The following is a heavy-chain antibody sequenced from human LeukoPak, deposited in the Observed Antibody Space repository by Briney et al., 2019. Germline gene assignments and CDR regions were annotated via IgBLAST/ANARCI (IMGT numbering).Heavy chain of an antibody. CDR2: INPNSGGT. CDR1: GYTFTGYY. D-gene: IGHD3-22*01. CDR3: ARDLHPSGYPS. Sequence: ASVKVSCKASGYTFTGYYKHWVRQAPGQGLEWMGWINPNSGGTNYAQKFQGRVTMTRDTSISTAYMELSRLRSDDTAVYYCARDLHPSGYPSWDQGTLVTVSS. V-gene: IGHV1-2*02. J-gene: IGHJ4*02.